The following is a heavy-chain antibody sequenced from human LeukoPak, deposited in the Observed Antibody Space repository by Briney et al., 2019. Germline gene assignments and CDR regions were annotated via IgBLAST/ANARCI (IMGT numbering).Heavy chain of an antibody. V-gene: IGHV4-59*08. CDR2: IYYSGST. CDR1: GGSISSYY. J-gene: IGHJ4*02. Sequence: SETLSLTCTVSGGSISSYYWSWIRQPPGKGLEWIGYIYYSGSTNCNPSLKSRVTISVDTSKNQFSLKLSSVTAADTAVYYCAASYYDFWSGYPPGGFDYWGQGTLVTVSS. D-gene: IGHD3-3*01. CDR3: AASYYDFWSGYPPGGFDY.